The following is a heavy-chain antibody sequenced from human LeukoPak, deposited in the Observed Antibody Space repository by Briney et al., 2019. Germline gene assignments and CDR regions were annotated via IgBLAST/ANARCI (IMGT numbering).Heavy chain of an antibody. J-gene: IGHJ5*02. CDR3: ARNNVWFGELFWFDP. Sequence: PSETLSLTCTVSGGSISSSSYYWGWIRQPPGKGLEWIGSIYYSGSTYYNPSLKSRVTISVDTSKNQFSLKLSSVTAADTAVYYCARNNVWFGELFWFDPWGQGTLVTVSS. V-gene: IGHV4-39*07. D-gene: IGHD3-10*01. CDR1: GGSISSSSYY. CDR2: IYYSGST.